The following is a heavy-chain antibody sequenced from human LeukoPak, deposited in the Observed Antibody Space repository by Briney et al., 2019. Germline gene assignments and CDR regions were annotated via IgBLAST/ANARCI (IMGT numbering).Heavy chain of an antibody. Sequence: SETLSLTCTVSGGSISSSSYYWGWIRQPPGKGLEWIGSIYYSGSTYYNPSLKSRVTISVDTSKNQFSLKLSSVTAADTAVYYCARGGIAVAVPFDYWGQGTLVTVSS. CDR2: IYYSGST. V-gene: IGHV4-39*07. J-gene: IGHJ4*02. CDR1: GGSISSSSYY. CDR3: ARGGIAVAVPFDY. D-gene: IGHD6-19*01.